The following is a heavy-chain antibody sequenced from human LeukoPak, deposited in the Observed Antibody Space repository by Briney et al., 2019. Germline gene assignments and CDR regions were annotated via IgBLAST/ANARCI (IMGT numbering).Heavy chain of an antibody. CDR3: ARGGLANYFDY. J-gene: IGHJ4*02. CDR1: GGSFNGYY. Sequence: SETLSLTCVVYGGSFNGYYWSWIRQPPGKRLEWIGEINHSGTTNYNPSLKSRVTISVDTSKNQFSLKLTSVTAADTAVYYCARGGLANYFDYWGQGTLVPVSS. CDR2: INHSGTT. V-gene: IGHV4-34*01. D-gene: IGHD3/OR15-3a*01.